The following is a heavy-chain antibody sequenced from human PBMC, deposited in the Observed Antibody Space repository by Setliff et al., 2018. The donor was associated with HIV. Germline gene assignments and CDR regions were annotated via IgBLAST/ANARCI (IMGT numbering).Heavy chain of an antibody. D-gene: IGHD3-22*01. CDR1: GGTFSSYA. V-gene: IGHV1-69*05. CDR3: ARVGYDSSGYYPRGAFDI. J-gene: IGHJ3*02. CDR2: IIPIFGTA. Sequence: SVKVSCKDSGGTFSSYAISWVRQAPGQGLEWMGGIIPIFGTANYAQKLQGRVTITTDESTSTAYMELSSLRSEYTAVYYCARVGYDSSGYYPRGAFDIWGQGTMVTVSS.